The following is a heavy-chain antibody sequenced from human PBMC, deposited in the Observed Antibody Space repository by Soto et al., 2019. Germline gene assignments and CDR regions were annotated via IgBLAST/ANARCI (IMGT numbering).Heavy chain of an antibody. Sequence: EVQLLESGGGLVQPGGSLRLSCAASGFTFSPCAMNWVRQAPGKGLKWVSGISGSGGSRHYADSVRGRFTISRDNSKNTLFLQMNSLGAEDKAVYYCARAALYYDSSGYSVSRYYFDSWGQGTLVTVSS. D-gene: IGHD3-22*01. CDR1: GFTFSPCA. CDR3: ARAALYYDSSGYSVSRYYFDS. J-gene: IGHJ4*02. V-gene: IGHV3-23*01. CDR2: ISGSGGSR.